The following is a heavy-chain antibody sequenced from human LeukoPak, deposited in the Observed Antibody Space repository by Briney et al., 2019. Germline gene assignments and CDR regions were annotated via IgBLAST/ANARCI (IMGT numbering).Heavy chain of an antibody. Sequence: GSLRLSCAASGFTFSSYAMSWVRQPPGKGLEWIGEINHSGSTNYNPSLKSRVTISVDTSKNQFSLKLSSVTAADTAVYYCARFGYCSGGSCQGHWFDPWGQGTLVTVSS. CDR1: GFTFSSYA. CDR3: ARFGYCSGGSCQGHWFDP. D-gene: IGHD2-15*01. J-gene: IGHJ5*02. V-gene: IGHV4-34*01. CDR2: INHSGST.